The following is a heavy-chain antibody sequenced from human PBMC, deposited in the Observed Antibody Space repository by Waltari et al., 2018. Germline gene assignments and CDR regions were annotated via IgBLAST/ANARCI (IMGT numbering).Heavy chain of an antibody. CDR1: GFTFSSHS. Sequence: EVQLVESGGGLVQAGGSLRLSCAAYGFTFSSHSMNWVRQAPGKGLEWFSYISSSSSTIYYADSVKGRFTISRDNAKNSLYLQMNSLRAEDTAVYYCARDWVTTASDDYWGQGTLVTVSS. D-gene: IGHD4-17*01. J-gene: IGHJ4*02. CDR3: ARDWVTTASDDY. V-gene: IGHV3-48*01. CDR2: ISSSSSTI.